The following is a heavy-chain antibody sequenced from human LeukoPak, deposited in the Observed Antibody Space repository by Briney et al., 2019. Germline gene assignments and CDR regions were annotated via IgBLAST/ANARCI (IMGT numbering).Heavy chain of an antibody. J-gene: IGHJ4*02. V-gene: IGHV3-23*01. Sequence: GGSLRLPCAASGFTFSSYAMSWVRQAPGKGLEWVSAIRDSGSSTHYADSVKGRFTTSRDNSKNTLFLQMNSLRAEDTAIYYCAKYGPQDSGSSHFDYWGQGALVTVSS. CDR2: IRDSGSST. CDR3: AKYGPQDSGSSHFDY. CDR1: GFTFSSYA. D-gene: IGHD1-26*01.